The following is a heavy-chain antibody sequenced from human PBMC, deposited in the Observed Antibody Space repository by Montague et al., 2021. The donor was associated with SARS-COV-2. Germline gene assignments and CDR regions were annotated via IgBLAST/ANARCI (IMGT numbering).Heavy chain of an antibody. J-gene: IGHJ4*02. V-gene: IGHV3-23*01. CDR3: AKAYMTTVATLDFDY. CDR2: ISGSGGST. CDR1: GFTFSSYA. Sequence: SLRLSCAASGFTFSSYAMSWVRQAPGKGLEWVSAISGSGGSTYYADSVKGRFTISRDNSKNTLYLQMNCLRAEDTAVYYCAKAYMTTVATLDFDYWGQGTLVTVSS. D-gene: IGHD4-17*01.